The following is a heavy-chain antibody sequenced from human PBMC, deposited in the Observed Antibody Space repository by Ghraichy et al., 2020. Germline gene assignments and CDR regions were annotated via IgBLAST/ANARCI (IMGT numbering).Heavy chain of an antibody. D-gene: IGHD3-22*01. J-gene: IGHJ6*03. Sequence: GGSLRLSCAASGFTFSSYGMHWVRQAPGKGLEWVAVIWYDGSNKYYADSVKGRFTITRDNSKNTLSLQMNSLRAEDTAVYYCARGYYDSSGYYPPYYYYYMDVWGKGTTVTVSS. CDR3: ARGYYDSSGYYPPYYYYYMDV. V-gene: IGHV3-33*01. CDR1: GFTFSSYG. CDR2: IWYDGSNK.